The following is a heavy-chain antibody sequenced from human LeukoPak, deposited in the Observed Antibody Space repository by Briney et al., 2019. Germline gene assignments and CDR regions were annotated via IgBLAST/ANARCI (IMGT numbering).Heavy chain of an antibody. CDR3: ARRLTQYDCFDP. D-gene: IGHD2-2*01. J-gene: IGHJ5*02. CDR1: GDSVSSNSVT. V-gene: IGHV6-1*01. CDR2: TYYRSTWYN. Sequence: SQTLSLTCVISGDSVSSNSVTWNWIRQSPSRGLEWLGRTYYRSTWYNDYAVSVRGRITVSPDTSKNQFSLHLNSVTPEDTAVYYCARRLTQYDCFDPWGQGILVTVSS.